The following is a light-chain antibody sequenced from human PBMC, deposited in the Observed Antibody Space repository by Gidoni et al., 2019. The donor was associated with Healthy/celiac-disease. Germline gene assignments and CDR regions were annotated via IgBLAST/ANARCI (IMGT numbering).Light chain of an antibody. Sequence: EIVMTQSPATLSVSPGERATLSCRASQSVSSNLAWYQQKPVQAPRPLIYGASTRATCIPARFSGSGSGTEFTLTISSLQSEDFAVYYCQQYNNWPPYTFGQGTKLEIK. CDR1: QSVSSN. V-gene: IGKV3-15*01. J-gene: IGKJ2*01. CDR2: GAS. CDR3: QQYNNWPPYT.